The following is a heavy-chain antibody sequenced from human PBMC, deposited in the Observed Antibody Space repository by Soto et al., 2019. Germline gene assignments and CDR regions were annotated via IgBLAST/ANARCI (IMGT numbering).Heavy chain of an antibody. CDR3: ARGREMATIVYFDY. V-gene: IGHV1-69*13. CDR1: GGTFSSYA. Sequence: SVKLSCKAAGGTFSSYAISWVRQAPGQGLEWMGGIIPIFGTANYAQKFQGRVTITADESTSTAYMELSSLRSEDTAVYYCARGREMATIVYFDYWGQGTLITVSS. D-gene: IGHD5-12*01. CDR2: IIPIFGTA. J-gene: IGHJ4*02.